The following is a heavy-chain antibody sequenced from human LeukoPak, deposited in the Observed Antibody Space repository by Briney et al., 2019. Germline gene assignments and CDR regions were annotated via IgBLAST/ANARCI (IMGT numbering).Heavy chain of an antibody. CDR3: ARAYGPRRYYFDY. Sequence: SETLSLTCTVSGGSISSSSYYWGWIRQPPGKGLEWIGSIYYSGSTNYNPSLKSRVTISVDKSKNQFSLKLSSVTAADTAVYYCARAYGPRRYYFDYWGQGTLVTVSS. D-gene: IGHD4-17*01. CDR2: IYYSGST. CDR1: GGSISSSSYY. J-gene: IGHJ4*02. V-gene: IGHV4-39*07.